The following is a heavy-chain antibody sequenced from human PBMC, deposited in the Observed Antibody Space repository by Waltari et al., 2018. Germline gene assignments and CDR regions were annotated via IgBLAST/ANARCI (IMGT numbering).Heavy chain of an antibody. CDR2: INPNSGGT. CDR1: GYTFTGYY. D-gene: IGHD6-6*01. V-gene: IGHV1-2*02. J-gene: IGHJ3*02. Sequence: QVQLVQSGAEVKKPGASVKVSCKASGYTFTGYYMHWVRQAPGQGLEWMGWINPNSGGTNYAQKFQGRVTMTRDTSISTAYMELSRLRSDDTAVYYCARDISLIARKPAGAFDIWGQGTMVTVSS. CDR3: ARDISLIARKPAGAFDI.